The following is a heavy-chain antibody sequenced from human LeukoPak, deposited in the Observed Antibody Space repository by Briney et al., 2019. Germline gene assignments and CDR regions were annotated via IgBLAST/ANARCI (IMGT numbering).Heavy chain of an antibody. V-gene: IGHV3-11*01. CDR1: GFIFSDHY. CDR2: INSDSTTL. J-gene: IGHJ4*02. Sequence: GGSLRLSCAASGFIFSDHYMSWIRQAPGKGLEGVAYINSDSTTLYYADSVKGRFTVSRDNAKNSLYLHMNSVGADDTGVYYCARLRGLIDHWGQGALVTVSS. D-gene: IGHD3-10*01. CDR3: ARLRGLIDH.